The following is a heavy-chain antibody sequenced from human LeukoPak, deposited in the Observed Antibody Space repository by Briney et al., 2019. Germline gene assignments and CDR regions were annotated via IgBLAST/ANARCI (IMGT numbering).Heavy chain of an antibody. CDR1: GYTFTSYG. J-gene: IGHJ5*02. CDR2: ISAYNGNT. CDR3: ARSVATNWFDP. Sequence: WASVKVSCKASGYTFTSYGISWVRQAPGQGLEWMGLISAYNGNTNYAQKLQGRVTMTTDTSTSTAYMELRSLRSDDTAVYYCARSVATNWFDPWGQGTLVTVSS. V-gene: IGHV1-18*01. D-gene: IGHD5-12*01.